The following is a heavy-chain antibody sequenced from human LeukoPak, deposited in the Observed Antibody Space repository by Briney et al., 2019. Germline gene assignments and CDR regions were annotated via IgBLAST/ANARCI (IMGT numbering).Heavy chain of an antibody. CDR3: ARDSGYRYGHAYDY. J-gene: IGHJ4*02. D-gene: IGHD5-18*01. Sequence: GGSLRLSCAASGFTFSSYGMHWVRQAPGKGLEWVAVISYDGSNKYYADSVKGRFTISRDNSKNTLYLQMNSLGAEDTAVYYCARDSGYRYGHAYDYWGQGTLVTVSS. V-gene: IGHV3-30*03. CDR1: GFTFSSYG. CDR2: ISYDGSNK.